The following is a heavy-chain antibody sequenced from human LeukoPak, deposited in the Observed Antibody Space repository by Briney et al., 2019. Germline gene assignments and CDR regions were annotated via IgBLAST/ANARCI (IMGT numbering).Heavy chain of an antibody. CDR3: ARVREDGNNWFDP. Sequence: ASVKVSCKASGYTFTSYDINWVQQATAQGLEWMGWMNPNSGNTGYAQKFQGRVTITRNTSISTAYMELSSPRSEDTAVYYCARVREDGNNWFDPWGQGTLVTVSS. D-gene: IGHD1-26*01. J-gene: IGHJ5*02. CDR1: GYTFTSYD. V-gene: IGHV1-8*03. CDR2: MNPNSGNT.